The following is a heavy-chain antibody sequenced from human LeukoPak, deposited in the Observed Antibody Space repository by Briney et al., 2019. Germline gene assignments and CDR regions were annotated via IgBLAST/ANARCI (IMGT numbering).Heavy chain of an antibody. CDR2: IYYSGST. Sequence: SETLSLTCAVSGGSISSSSYYWGWIRQPPGKGLEWIGGIYYSGSTYYNPSLKSRITISVDTSKSQFSLKLSSLTAADTAVYYCARGPSYCTNGICYPALIDYWGQGTLVTVSS. CDR3: ARGPSYCTNGICYPALIDY. CDR1: GGSISSSSYY. J-gene: IGHJ4*02. V-gene: IGHV4-39*01. D-gene: IGHD2-8*01.